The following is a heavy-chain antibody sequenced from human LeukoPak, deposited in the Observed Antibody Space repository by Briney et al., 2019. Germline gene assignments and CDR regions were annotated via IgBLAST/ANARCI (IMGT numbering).Heavy chain of an antibody. D-gene: IGHD3-22*01. CDR2: ISYDGSNK. V-gene: IGHV3-30*18. J-gene: IGHJ3*02. CDR1: GFTFSTYG. Sequence: GGSLRLSCAASGFTFSTYGIHWVHQAPGKGLEWVAVISYDGSNKYYADSVKGRFTISRDNSKNTLYLQMNSLRAEDTAVYYCAKSTRSSGYGDSFDIWGQGTMVTVSS. CDR3: AKSTRSSGYGDSFDI.